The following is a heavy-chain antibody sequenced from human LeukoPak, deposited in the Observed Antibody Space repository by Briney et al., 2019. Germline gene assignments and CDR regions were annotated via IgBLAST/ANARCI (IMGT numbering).Heavy chain of an antibody. J-gene: IGHJ5*02. CDR2: INDIGGST. CDR1: GFTFSNCP. V-gene: IGHV3-23*01. Sequence: GGSLRLSCPASGFTFSNCPRSWFPQAPGKGLAWVPAINDIGGSTYYADSVKGRFAISRDDSKNTLWLQMNSLRADDTAVYYCARQDPSSSGWYPWGQGTLVTVSS. CDR3: ARQDPSSSGWYP. D-gene: IGHD6-13*01.